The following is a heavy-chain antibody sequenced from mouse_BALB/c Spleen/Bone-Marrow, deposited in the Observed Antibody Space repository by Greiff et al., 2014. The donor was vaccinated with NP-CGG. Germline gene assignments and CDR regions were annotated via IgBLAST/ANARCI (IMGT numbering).Heavy chain of an antibody. CDR3: TIRYYAMDY. Sequence: QVQLQQSGAELARPGALVKMSCQASGYTFTRYTMHWEKQRPGQGLEWIGYINPSSAYTNYNQKFKDKATLTADKSSSTAYMQLSSLTSEDSAVYYCTIRYYAMDYWGQGTSVTVSS. J-gene: IGHJ4*01. V-gene: IGHV1-4*01. CDR1: GYTFTRYT. D-gene: IGHD1-1*01. CDR2: INPSSAYT.